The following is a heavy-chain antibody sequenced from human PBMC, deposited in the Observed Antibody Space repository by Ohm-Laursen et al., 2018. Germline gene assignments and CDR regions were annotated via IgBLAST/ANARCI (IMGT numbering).Heavy chain of an antibody. CDR3: AREDYGAYDY. CDR1: GFTFSSYG. V-gene: IGHV3-33*01. D-gene: IGHD4/OR15-4a*01. CDR2: IWYDGSNK. J-gene: IGHJ4*02. Sequence: SLRLSCSASGFTFSSYGMHWVRQAPGKGLEWVAVIWYDGSNKYYADSVKGRFTTSRDNSKNTLYLQMNSLRAEDTAVYYCAREDYGAYDYWGQGTLVTVSS.